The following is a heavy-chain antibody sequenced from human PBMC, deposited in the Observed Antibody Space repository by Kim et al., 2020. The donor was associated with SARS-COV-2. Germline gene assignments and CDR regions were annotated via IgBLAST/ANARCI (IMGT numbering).Heavy chain of an antibody. J-gene: IGHJ4*02. V-gene: IGHV4-34*01. D-gene: IGHD2-15*01. CDR3: ARERRCSGGSCSWGVDY. CDR1: GGSFSGYY. Sequence: SETLSLTCAVYGGSFSGYYWSWIRQPPGKGLEWIGEINHSGSTNYNPSLKSRVTISVDTSKNQFSLKLSSVTAADTAVYYCARERRCSGGSCSWGVDYWGQGTLVTVSS. CDR2: INHSGST.